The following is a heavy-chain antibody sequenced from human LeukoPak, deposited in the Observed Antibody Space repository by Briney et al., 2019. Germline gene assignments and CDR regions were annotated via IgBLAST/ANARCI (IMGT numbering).Heavy chain of an antibody. V-gene: IGHV3-74*01. CDR2: SKTDGTST. Sequence: PGGSLRLSCAVSGFTSGFTFSSRWMHWVRQAPGKGLVWVSVSKTDGTSTSYADSVKGRFTVSRDNAKNTLYLQMNSLRAEDTADSYCHPLAYTSNWGQGTLVTVSS. D-gene: IGHD6-19*01. CDR3: HPLAYTSN. J-gene: IGHJ4*02. CDR1: GFTFSSRW.